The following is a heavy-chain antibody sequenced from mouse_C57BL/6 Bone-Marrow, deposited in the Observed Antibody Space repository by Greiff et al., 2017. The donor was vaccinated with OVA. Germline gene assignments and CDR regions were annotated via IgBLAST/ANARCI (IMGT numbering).Heavy chain of an antibody. V-gene: IGHV1-52*01. CDR3: ARRGTMVPYFDV. CDR1: GYTFTSYW. CDR2: IDPSDSET. D-gene: IGHD1-1*02. J-gene: IGHJ1*03. Sequence: QVQLQQPGAELVRPGSSVKLSCKASGYTFTSYWMPWVKQRPIQGLEWIGNIDPSDSETHYNQKFKDKATLTVDKSSSTAYMQLSSLTSEDSAVYYCARRGTMVPYFDVWGTGTTVTVSS.